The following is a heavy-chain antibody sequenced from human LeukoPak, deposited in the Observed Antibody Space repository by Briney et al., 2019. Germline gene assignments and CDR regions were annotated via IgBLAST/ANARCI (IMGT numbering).Heavy chain of an antibody. CDR2: TYYRSKWYN. CDR3: ARDRGRILDY. Sequence: SQTLSLTCAISGDSVSSNSAAWNWIRQSPSRGLEWLARTYYRSKWYNDYAVSVKSRITIDPDTSKNQLSLLLNSVTTEDTATYYCARDRGRILDYWGQGTLVTVSS. CDR1: GDSVSSNSAA. J-gene: IGHJ4*02. D-gene: IGHD2-15*01. V-gene: IGHV6-1*01.